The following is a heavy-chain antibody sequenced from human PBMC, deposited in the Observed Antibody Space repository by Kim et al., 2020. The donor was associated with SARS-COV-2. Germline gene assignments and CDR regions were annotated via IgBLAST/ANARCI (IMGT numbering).Heavy chain of an antibody. CDR3: ARHEQRDIAASFDP. CDR2: IYYSGST. D-gene: IGHD6-6*01. Sequence: SETLSLTCTVSGGSISSSSYYWGWIRQPPGKGLEWIGSIYYSGSTYYNPSLKSRVTISVDTSKNQFSLKLSSVTAADTAVYYCARHEQRDIAASFDPWGQGTLVTVSS. V-gene: IGHV4-39*01. CDR1: GGSISSSSYY. J-gene: IGHJ5*02.